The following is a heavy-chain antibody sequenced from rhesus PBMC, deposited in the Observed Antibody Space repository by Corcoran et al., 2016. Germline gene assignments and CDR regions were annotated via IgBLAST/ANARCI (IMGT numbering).Heavy chain of an antibody. V-gene: IGHV4-65*01. D-gene: IGHD5-42*01. Sequence: QVQLQEAGPGLVKPSETLSLNCAVSGDSASSCTWWSWIRQPPGKGLEWIGYISGSSGSTYYPPSLKSRVTISTDTSKNQFSLRLSSVTAADTAVYYCARDSGYSGYKVYFDYWGQGVLVTVSS. CDR3: ARDSGYSGYKVYFDY. J-gene: IGHJ4*01. CDR2: ISGSSGST. CDR1: GDSASSCTW.